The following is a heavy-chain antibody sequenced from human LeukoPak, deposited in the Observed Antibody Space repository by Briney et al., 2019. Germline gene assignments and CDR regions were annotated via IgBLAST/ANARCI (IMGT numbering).Heavy chain of an antibody. CDR2: ARSSGST. D-gene: IGHD1-26*01. Sequence: SETLSLTCTVSGDSISSYFWSWIRQPPGKGLEWIGYARSSGSTNYNPSLKSRVTISADASKNQFSLNLRSVTAADTAVYYCARDSHSIDIATPGGCDPWGQGTLVTVSS. V-gene: IGHV4-59*01. CDR3: ARDSHSIDIATPGGCDP. J-gene: IGHJ5*02. CDR1: GDSISSYF.